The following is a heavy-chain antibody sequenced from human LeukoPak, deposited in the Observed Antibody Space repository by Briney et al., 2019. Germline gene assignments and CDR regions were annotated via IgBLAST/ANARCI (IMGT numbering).Heavy chain of an antibody. Sequence: GASVKVSCKASGDTFSSYAISWLRQAPGQGLEWMGGIIPILGTTNYAQKFQGRVTITADESTSTLCMELRSLRSEDTAIYYCARDDYYDSSAYQENPFDVWGQGTMVTVSS. D-gene: IGHD3-22*01. V-gene: IGHV1-69*13. CDR1: GDTFSSYA. CDR3: ARDDYYDSSAYQENPFDV. CDR2: IIPILGTT. J-gene: IGHJ3*01.